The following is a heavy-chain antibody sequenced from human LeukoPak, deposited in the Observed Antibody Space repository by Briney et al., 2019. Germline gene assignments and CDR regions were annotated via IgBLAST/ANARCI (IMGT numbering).Heavy chain of an antibody. J-gene: IGHJ5*02. Sequence: PSETLSLTCTVSGGSISSYYWSWIRQPAGEGLEWIGRLHTSGSTHYNPSLKSRVTMSVDTSKNQFSLKLSSVTAADTAVYYCARDAGQRTYYYDSSGYYLSWFDPWGQGTLVTVSS. V-gene: IGHV4-4*07. CDR3: ARDAGQRTYYYDSSGYYLSWFDP. CDR2: LHTSGST. CDR1: GGSISSYY. D-gene: IGHD3-22*01.